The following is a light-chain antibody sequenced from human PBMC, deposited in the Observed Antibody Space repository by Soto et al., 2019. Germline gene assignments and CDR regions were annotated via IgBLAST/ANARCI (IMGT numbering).Light chain of an antibody. J-gene: IGKJ5*01. CDR2: GAS. V-gene: IGKV3-20*01. Sequence: EIVLTQSPGTLSLSPGERATLSCRASQSVSSSYLAWFQHKPGQAPRLLIYGASSRATGIPDRFSGSGSGTDFTLTISRLEPEDFAVYYCQQYGSSPPGGTFGQGTRLEIK. CDR3: QQYGSSPPGGT. CDR1: QSVSSSY.